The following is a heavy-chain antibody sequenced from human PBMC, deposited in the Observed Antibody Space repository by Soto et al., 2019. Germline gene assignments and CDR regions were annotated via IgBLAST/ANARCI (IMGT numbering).Heavy chain of an antibody. Sequence: SETLSLTCGVYGGAFSGYHWSWIRQAPGKGLEWIGEINQSGSTNYSPSLKSRVTMSVDTSKKQFSLKLSSVTAADTALYYCATRDSYYGMDFWGQGTTVTV. CDR1: GGAFSGYH. J-gene: IGHJ6*02. V-gene: IGHV4-34*01. CDR2: INQSGST. CDR3: ATRDSYYGMDF.